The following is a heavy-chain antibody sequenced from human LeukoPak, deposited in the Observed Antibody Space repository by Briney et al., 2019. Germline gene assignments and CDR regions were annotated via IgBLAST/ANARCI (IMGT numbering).Heavy chain of an antibody. CDR1: GGSISSSTYY. CDR2: IYYSGST. Sequence: KPSETLSLTCIVSGGSISSSTYYWGWIRQPPGRGLDWIGSIYYSGSTYYNPSLKSRVTMSVDTSKNQFSLNLSSVTAADTAVYYCAEVDSSGYQIDYWGQGTLVTVSS. J-gene: IGHJ4*02. V-gene: IGHV4-39*07. D-gene: IGHD3-22*01. CDR3: AEVDSSGYQIDY.